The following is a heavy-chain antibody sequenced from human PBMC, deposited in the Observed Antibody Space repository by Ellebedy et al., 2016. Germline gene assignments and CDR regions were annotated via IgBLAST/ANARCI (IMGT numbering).Heavy chain of an antibody. V-gene: IGHV1-18*01. CDR1: GDTFTTYG. D-gene: IGHD2-21*02. CDR2: IRVYNGDS. CDR3: AAAYCGGDCYGTYYYYYGMDV. J-gene: IGHJ6*02. Sequence: ASVKVSCXASGDTFTTYGISWVRQAPGQGLEWMGWIRVYNGDSNYAQKLQGRVPLTTDTSTSTAYMELRSRGSDDTAVYYCAAAYCGGDCYGTYYYYYGMDVWGHGTTVTVSS.